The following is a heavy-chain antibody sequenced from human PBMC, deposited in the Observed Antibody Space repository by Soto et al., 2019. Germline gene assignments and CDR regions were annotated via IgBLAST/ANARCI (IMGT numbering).Heavy chain of an antibody. D-gene: IGHD6-13*01. CDR2: ISGSGGST. Sequence: GGSLRLSCAASGFTFSSYAMSWVRQAPGKGLEWVSAISGSGGSTYYADSVKGRFTISRDNSKNTLYLQMNSLRAEDTAVYYCAKGTVYSSSWSFTFDYWGQGTLVTVSS. CDR3: AKGTVYSSSWSFTFDY. V-gene: IGHV3-23*01. J-gene: IGHJ4*02. CDR1: GFTFSSYA.